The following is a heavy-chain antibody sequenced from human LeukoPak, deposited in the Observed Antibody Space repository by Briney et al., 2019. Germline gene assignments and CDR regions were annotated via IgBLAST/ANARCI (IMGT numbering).Heavy chain of an antibody. V-gene: IGHV1-2*02. CDR2: INPNSGGT. Sequence: ASVKVSCKASGYTFTGYYMHWVRQAPGQGLEWMGWINPNSGGTNYAQKFQGRVTMTRDTSISTAYVELSRLRSDDTAVYYCARGSLLWFGELHNFDYWGQGTLVTVSS. CDR1: GYTFTGYY. CDR3: ARGSLLWFGELHNFDY. J-gene: IGHJ4*02. D-gene: IGHD3-10*01.